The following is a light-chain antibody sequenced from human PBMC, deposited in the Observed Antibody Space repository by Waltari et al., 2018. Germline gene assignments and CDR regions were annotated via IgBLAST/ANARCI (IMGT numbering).Light chain of an antibody. J-gene: IGKJ5*01. CDR2: LGS. Sequence: DIVMTQSPLSLPVTPGEPASISCRSSQSLLHSNGDNFLVWYLQKPGQSPQLLLYLGSSRASGVPDRFSGSGSGTDFTLKISRVEAEDVGVYYCMQTLQTPFTFGQGTRLEIK. V-gene: IGKV2-28*01. CDR3: MQTLQTPFT. CDR1: QSLLHSNGDNF.